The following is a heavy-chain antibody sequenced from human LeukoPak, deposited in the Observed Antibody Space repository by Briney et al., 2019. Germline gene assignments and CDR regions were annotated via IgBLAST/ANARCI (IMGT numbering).Heavy chain of an antibody. CDR2: INHSGST. J-gene: IGHJ6*02. V-gene: IGHV4-34*01. Sequence: PSETLSLTCAVYGGSFSGYYWSWIRQPPGKGLEWIGEINHSGSTNYNPSLKSRVTISVDTSKNQFSLKLSSVTAADTAVYYCARLIGYYYGMDVWGQGTTVTVSS. D-gene: IGHD3-22*01. CDR1: GGSFSGYY. CDR3: ARLIGYYYGMDV.